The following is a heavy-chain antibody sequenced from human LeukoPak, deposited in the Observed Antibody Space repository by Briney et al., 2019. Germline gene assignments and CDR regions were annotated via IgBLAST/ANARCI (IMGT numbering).Heavy chain of an antibody. D-gene: IGHD1-26*01. CDR3: ARRIVGATTNYYYYGMDV. J-gene: IGHJ6*02. CDR1: GFTFSSYA. CDR2: ISYDGSNK. V-gene: IGHV3-30*14. Sequence: PGGSLRLSCAASGFTFSSYAMHWVRQAPGKGLEWVAVISYDGSNKYYADSVKGRFTISRDNSKNTLYLQMNSLRAEDTAVYYCARRIVGATTNYYYYGMDVWGQGTTVTVSS.